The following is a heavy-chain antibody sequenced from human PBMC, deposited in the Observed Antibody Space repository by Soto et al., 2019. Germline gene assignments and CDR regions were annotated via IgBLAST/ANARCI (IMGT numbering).Heavy chain of an antibody. V-gene: IGHV1-69*13. J-gene: IGHJ5*02. CDR3: ASYGSGSSNWFDP. CDR2: IIPIFGTA. Sequence: SVKVSCKASGGTFSSYAISWVRQAPGQGLEWMGGIIPIFGTANYAQKFQGRVTITADESTSTAYMELSSLRSEDTAVYYCASYGSGSSNWFDPWGQGTLVTVSS. D-gene: IGHD3-10*01. CDR1: GGTFSSYA.